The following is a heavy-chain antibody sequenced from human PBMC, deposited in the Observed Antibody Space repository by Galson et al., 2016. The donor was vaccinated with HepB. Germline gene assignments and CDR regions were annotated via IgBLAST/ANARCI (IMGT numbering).Heavy chain of an antibody. D-gene: IGHD6-13*01. CDR1: GHTFTSYY. CDR2: INPRSSNT. J-gene: IGHJ6*02. CDR3: AAALDDYYYGMDV. Sequence: SVKVSCKASGHTFTSYYIHWVRQAPGQGLEWMGIINPRSSNTNYAQKFQGRVTMTRDTSTSTVYMQLSSLRSDDTAVYYCAAALDDYYYGMDVWGQGTTATVSS. V-gene: IGHV1-46*01.